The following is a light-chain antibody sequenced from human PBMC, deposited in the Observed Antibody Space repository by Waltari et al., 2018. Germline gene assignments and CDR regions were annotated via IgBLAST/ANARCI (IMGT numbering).Light chain of an antibody. CDR3: QQANTFPPGVT. CDR2: AAS. CDR1: QDIGNW. J-gene: IGKJ4*01. V-gene: IGKV1D-12*01. Sequence: DIQMTQSPSSVSASVGDRINITCRASQDIGNWLAWYQQKPGTAPKLLIYAASRLQRGFPARFSGSGFGTDFTLTIVSLQPEDFATYFCQQANTFPPGVTFGGGTKVEI.